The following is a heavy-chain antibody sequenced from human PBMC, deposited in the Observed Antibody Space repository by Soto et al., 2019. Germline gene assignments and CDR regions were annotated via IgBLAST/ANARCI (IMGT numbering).Heavy chain of an antibody. CDR3: ARLGSGWFAGGSDCYYGMDV. Sequence: PGGSLRLSCAASGFTVSSNYMSWVRQAPGKGLEWVSVMYNGSSTYYADSVKGRFTISRDNSKNTLYLQMNSLRAEDTAVYYCARLGSGWFAGGSDCYYGMDVWGQGTTVTVSS. CDR1: GFTVSSNY. J-gene: IGHJ6*02. V-gene: IGHV3-66*04. D-gene: IGHD6-19*01. CDR2: MYNGSST.